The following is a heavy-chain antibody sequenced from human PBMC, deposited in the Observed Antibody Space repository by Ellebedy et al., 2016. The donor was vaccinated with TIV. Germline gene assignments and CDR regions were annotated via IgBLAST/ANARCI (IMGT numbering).Heavy chain of an antibody. V-gene: IGHV1-18*04. Sequence: AASVKVSCKASGYTFTTYDITWARQAPGQGLEWMGWISVFYGKTNYARNVQGRITMTRDTSTSTGHMELRGLRSDDTAVYYCVRGGGSTTGGLDVWGRGTTVTVSS. CDR1: GYTFTTYD. CDR2: ISVFYGKT. D-gene: IGHD2-15*01. J-gene: IGHJ6*02. CDR3: VRGGGSTTGGLDV.